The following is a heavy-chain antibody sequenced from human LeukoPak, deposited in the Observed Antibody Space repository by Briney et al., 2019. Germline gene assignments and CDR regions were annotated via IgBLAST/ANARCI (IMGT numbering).Heavy chain of an antibody. D-gene: IGHD5-12*01. Sequence: SVKVSCKASGGTFSSYAISWVRQAPGQGLEWIGGIIPIFGTANYAQKFQGRVTITTDESTSTAYMKLSSLRSEDTAVYYCARGDVDSENYFDYWGQGTLVTVSS. V-gene: IGHV1-69*05. CDR3: ARGDVDSENYFDY. CDR1: GGTFSSYA. CDR2: IIPIFGTA. J-gene: IGHJ4*02.